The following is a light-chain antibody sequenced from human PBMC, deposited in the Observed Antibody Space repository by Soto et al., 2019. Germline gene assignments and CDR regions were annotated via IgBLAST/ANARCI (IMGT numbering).Light chain of an antibody. CDR1: QGIRND. CDR3: LQHNNYPPIT. J-gene: IGKJ5*01. V-gene: IGKV1-17*01. CDR2: DAT. Sequence: DIQMTQSPSSLSASVGDRVTITCRASQGIRNDLAWYQQKPGKAPKRLIYDATSLQNGVPSRFSGSGSVTEFTLTISSLQPEDFATYYCLQHNNYPPITFGQGTRLEIK.